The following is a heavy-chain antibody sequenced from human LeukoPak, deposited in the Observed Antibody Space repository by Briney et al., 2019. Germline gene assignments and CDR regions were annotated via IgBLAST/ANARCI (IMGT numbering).Heavy chain of an antibody. CDR2: IYYSGST. D-gene: IGHD3-22*01. CDR3: ARGTWFYYDSSGYSDD. V-gene: IGHV4-59*08. Sequence: SETLSLTCTVSGGSISSYYWSWIRQPPGKGLEWIGYIYYSGSTNYNPSLKSRVTISVDTSKNQFSLKLSSVTAADTAVYYCARGTWFYYDSSGYSDDWGQGTLVTVSS. J-gene: IGHJ4*02. CDR1: GGSISSYY.